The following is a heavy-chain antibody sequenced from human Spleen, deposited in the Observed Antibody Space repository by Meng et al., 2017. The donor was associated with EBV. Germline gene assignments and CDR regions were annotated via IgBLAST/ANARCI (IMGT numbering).Heavy chain of an antibody. V-gene: IGHV4-39*01. Sequence: GGGQVTQSEHLHPTWHVYGEAISCLYYRGWIRKPRGRGLEWIGSIYYTGSNYYSTYLKSRVNVSVDKSKNQFSLRVTSVTAGDRAVYYCARPFLSWKSPRLDSFGAWGQGTLVTVSS. CDR3: ARPFLSWKSPRLDSFGA. CDR1: GEAISCLYY. CDR2: IYYTGSN. D-gene: IGHD3/OR15-3a*01. J-gene: IGHJ5*02.